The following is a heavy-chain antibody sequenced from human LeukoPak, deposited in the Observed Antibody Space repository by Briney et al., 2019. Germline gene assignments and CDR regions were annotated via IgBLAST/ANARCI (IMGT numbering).Heavy chain of an antibody. CDR2: IIPIFGTA. D-gene: IGHD4-17*01. V-gene: IGHV1-69*05. CDR1: GGTFSSYA. CDR3: ARVREAMDEDYGDFWD. J-gene: IGHJ4*02. Sequence: ASVKVSCKASGGTFSSYAISWVRQAPGQGLEWMGGIIPIFGTANYAQKSQGRVTITTDESTSTAYMELSSLRSEDTAVYYCARVREAMDEDYGDFWDWGQGTLVTVSS.